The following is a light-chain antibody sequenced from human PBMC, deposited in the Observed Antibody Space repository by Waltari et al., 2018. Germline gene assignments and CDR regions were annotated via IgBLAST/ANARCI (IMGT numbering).Light chain of an antibody. J-gene: IGKJ2*01. V-gene: IGKV4-1*01. CDR1: QSVLYSSKNKNY. CDR2: WAS. Sequence: DIVMTQSPDSLAVSLGERATINCKSSQSVLYSSKNKNYLAWYQQKPDQPPKLLIYWASTRESGVPDRFSGSGSGTDFTLTISSLQAEDVAVYYCQQYYNTPYTFGQGTKLEIK. CDR3: QQYYNTPYT.